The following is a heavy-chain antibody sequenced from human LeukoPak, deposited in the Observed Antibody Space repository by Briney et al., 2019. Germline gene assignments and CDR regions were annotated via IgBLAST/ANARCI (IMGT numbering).Heavy chain of an antibody. J-gene: IGHJ6*03. Sequence: SETLSLTCAVYGGPFSGYYWSWIRQPPGKGPEWIGEINHSGSTNYNPSLKSRVTISVDTSKNQFSLKLSSVTAADTAVYYCARGGLRYFAPYYYYMDVWGKGTTVTVSS. CDR2: INHSGST. V-gene: IGHV4-34*01. CDR1: GGPFSGYY. D-gene: IGHD3-9*01. CDR3: ARGGLRYFAPYYYYMDV.